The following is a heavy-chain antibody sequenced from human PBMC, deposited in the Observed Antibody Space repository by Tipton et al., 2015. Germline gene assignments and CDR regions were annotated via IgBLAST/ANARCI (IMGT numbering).Heavy chain of an antibody. D-gene: IGHD4-17*01. J-gene: IGHJ4*02. CDR1: GGSISSSSYY. Sequence: TLSLTCTVSGGSISSSSYYWAWIRQPPGKGLEWIGSLYFSGSTYYNPSLKSRVTISVDTSKNQFSLKLSSVTAADTAVYYCARVPTTVTTSFDSWAQGTLVNVSS. CDR3: ARVPTTVTTSFDS. V-gene: IGHV4-39*07. CDR2: LYFSGST.